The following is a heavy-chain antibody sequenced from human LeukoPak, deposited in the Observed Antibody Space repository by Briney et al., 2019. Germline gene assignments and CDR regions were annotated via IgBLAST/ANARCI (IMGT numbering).Heavy chain of an antibody. CDR2: IYTTGTT. D-gene: IGHD1-26*01. Sequence: SETLSLTCTVSGGSINSYYWGWVRQAAGKGLEWIGRIYTTGTTYYSPSLKSRLTMSVDTSKNQFSLNLRSVTAADTALYYCGRQGYTAAYYLLDYWSQGSLVTVSS. V-gene: IGHV4-4*07. CDR1: GGSINSYY. J-gene: IGHJ4*02. CDR3: GRQGYTAAYYLLDY.